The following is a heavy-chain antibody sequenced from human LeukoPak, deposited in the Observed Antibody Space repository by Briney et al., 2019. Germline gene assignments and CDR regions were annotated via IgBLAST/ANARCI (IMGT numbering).Heavy chain of an antibody. CDR1: GFTFNNYA. CDR3: AKSGSIVLMMAF. V-gene: IGHV3-30*18. CDR2: TSYDGSSQ. J-gene: IGHJ4*02. D-gene: IGHD2-8*01. Sequence: GGSLRFSCAASGFTFNNYAMHWVRQAPGKGLEGVAFTSYDGSSQFYADSVKGRFTISRDNSRNTLYLQLNSLRPEDTAVYYCAKSGSIVLMMAFWGQGTLVTV.